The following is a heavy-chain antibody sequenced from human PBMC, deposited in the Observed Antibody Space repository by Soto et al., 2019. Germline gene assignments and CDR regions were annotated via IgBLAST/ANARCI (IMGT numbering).Heavy chain of an antibody. Sequence: QLQLQESVSRLVKPSHTLSLTCAVSGGSMGSGVYSWTWIRQTPGKGLEWIGYMYHSGGTYYNPSLKSRVTISVDRSTYQFSLKLTSVTAADTAVYYCARLVGVTGGYYYGLDVWGQGTTVTVSS. D-gene: IGHD3-16*02. CDR1: GGSMGSGVYS. J-gene: IGHJ6*02. CDR2: MYHSGGT. CDR3: ARLVGVTGGYYYGLDV. V-gene: IGHV4-30-2*01.